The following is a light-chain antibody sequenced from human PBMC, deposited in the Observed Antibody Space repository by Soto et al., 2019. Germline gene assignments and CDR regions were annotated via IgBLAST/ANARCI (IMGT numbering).Light chain of an antibody. CDR3: QQDGSSPLT. J-gene: IGKJ4*01. CDR1: QSVSSSY. Sequence: EIVWTQSQGTMSLSPGERATLSCRAMQSVSSSYLGWYQQIPGQAHTLLIYAPSSRATAIPDRFSGSESGTEVTLTISGLEPEDLAVYYCQQDGSSPLTFGVGTQVEIK. CDR2: APS. V-gene: IGKV3-20*01.